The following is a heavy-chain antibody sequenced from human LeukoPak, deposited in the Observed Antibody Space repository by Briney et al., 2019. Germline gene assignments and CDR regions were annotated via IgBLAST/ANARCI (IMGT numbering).Heavy chain of an antibody. CDR3: ARGRVSSSSWSSTYDYYFYMDV. Sequence: SETPSLTCSVSGDSISMHYWSWIRQPPGKGLEWIGYIDHTGSTNYNPSLNSRVTISRGTSKNHFSLELSSVTAADTAVYFCARGRVSSSSWSSTYDYYFYMDVWGKGTTVTVSS. J-gene: IGHJ6*03. CDR2: IDHTGST. V-gene: IGHV4-59*11. D-gene: IGHD6-13*01. CDR1: GDSISMHY.